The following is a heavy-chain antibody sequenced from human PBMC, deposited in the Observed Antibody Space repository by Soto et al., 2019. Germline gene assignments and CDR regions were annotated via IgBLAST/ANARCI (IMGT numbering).Heavy chain of an antibody. CDR3: AKDLPEPDCISAGCFAAWFDP. V-gene: IGHV3-23*01. J-gene: IGHJ5*02. CDR1: GFIFSSYA. D-gene: IGHD2-2*01. CDR2: ISGSGTNT. Sequence: EVQLSESGGGLVQPGGSLRLSCAASGFIFSSYAMTWVRQAPGRGLEWVSAISGSGTNTYYAGAVKGRFTISRDNSKNTLYSQMNTLRAEDTAVYYCAKDLPEPDCISAGCFAAWFDPWGQGTLVTVSS.